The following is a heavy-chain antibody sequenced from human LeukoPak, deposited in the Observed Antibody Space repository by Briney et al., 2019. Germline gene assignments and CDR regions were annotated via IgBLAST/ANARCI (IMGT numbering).Heavy chain of an antibody. CDR1: GGTFSSYA. D-gene: IGHD3-10*01. V-gene: IGHV1-69*05. J-gene: IGHJ4*02. CDR2: IIPIFGTA. CDR3: ARALWFGESPLNLPFIE. Sequence: SVKVSCKASGGTFSSYAISWVQQAPGQGLEWMGGIIPIFGTANYAQKFQGRVTITTDESTSTAYMELSSLRSEDTAVYYCARALWFGESPLNLPFIEWGQGTLVTVSS.